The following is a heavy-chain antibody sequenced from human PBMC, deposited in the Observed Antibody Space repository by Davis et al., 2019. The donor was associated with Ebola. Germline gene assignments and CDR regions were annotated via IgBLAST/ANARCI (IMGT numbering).Heavy chain of an antibody. V-gene: IGHV3-23*01. J-gene: IGHJ4*02. CDR1: GFTFSSYA. CDR2: ISGSFGST. CDR3: AKDTPPYYDFWSGYFGY. D-gene: IGHD3-3*01. Sequence: GESLKISCAASGFTFSSYAMSWVRQAPGKGLEWVSAISGSFGSTYYADSVKGRFTISRDNSKNTLYLQMNSLRAEDTAVYYCAKDTPPYYDFWSGYFGYWGQGTLVTVSS.